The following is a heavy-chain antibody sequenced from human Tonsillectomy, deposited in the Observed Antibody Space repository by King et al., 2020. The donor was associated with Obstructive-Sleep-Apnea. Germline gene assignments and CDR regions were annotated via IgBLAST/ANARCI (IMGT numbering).Heavy chain of an antibody. Sequence: VQLVESGGGLVQPGRSLRLSCAASGFTFDDYAMHWVRQAPGKGLEWVSGISWNGGRIGYADSVKGRFTMSRDNAKNSLFLQMNSLRTEDTALYYCAKDLSSGWYGPVDYWGQGTLVTVSS. J-gene: IGHJ4*02. CDR1: GFTFDDYA. CDR3: AKDLSSGWYGPVDY. CDR2: ISWNGGRI. V-gene: IGHV3-9*01. D-gene: IGHD6-19*01.